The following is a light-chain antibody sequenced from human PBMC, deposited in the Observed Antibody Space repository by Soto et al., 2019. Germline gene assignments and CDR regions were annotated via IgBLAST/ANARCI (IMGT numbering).Light chain of an antibody. J-gene: IGKJ4*01. CDR3: QQSYSALVT. Sequence: DIPMTQSPSSLSASVGDRVTITCRASQSISRYLNWYQQKPGKAPKLLIYAASSLQTGVPSRFSGSGSGTDFTLTISSLQLEDFTTYYCQQSYSALVTFGGGTKVEIK. V-gene: IGKV1-39*01. CDR2: AAS. CDR1: QSISRY.